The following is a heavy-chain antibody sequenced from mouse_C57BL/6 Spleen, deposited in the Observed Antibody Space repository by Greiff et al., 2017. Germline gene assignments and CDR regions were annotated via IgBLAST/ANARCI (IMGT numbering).Heavy chain of an antibody. CDR1: GYTFTSYW. J-gene: IGHJ2*01. V-gene: IGHV1-55*01. CDR2: IYPGSGST. CDR3: ARSDYYGSSGYFDY. D-gene: IGHD1-1*01. Sequence: QVQLQQPGAELVKPGASVKMSCKASGYTFTSYWITWVKQRPGQGLEWIGDIYPGSGSTNYNEKFKSKATLTVDTSSSTAYMQLSSLTSEDSAVYYCARSDYYGSSGYFDYGGQGTTLTVSS.